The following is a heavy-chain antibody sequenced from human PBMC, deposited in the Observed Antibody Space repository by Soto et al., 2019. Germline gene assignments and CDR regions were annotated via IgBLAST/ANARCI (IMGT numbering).Heavy chain of an antibody. J-gene: IGHJ4*02. CDR2: IYPGDSDT. D-gene: IGHD3-3*01. CDR3: ARQGSGYSGFDY. Sequence: EALKISCKGCGYSFTNYWIGWVRQMPGKGLEWMGIIYPGDSDTRYSPSFQGQVTISADKSISTASLQWSSLEASDTAVYYCARQGSGYSGFDYWGQGTLVTASS. V-gene: IGHV5-51*01. CDR1: GYSFTNYW.